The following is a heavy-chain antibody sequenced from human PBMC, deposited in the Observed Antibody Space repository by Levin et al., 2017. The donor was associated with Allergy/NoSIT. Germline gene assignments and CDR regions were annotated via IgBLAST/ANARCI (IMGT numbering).Heavy chain of an antibody. CDR1: GGSISTSSYY. J-gene: IGHJ6*02. CDR2: IYHSGST. CDR3: ARDEMVHEIQYYYGMDV. D-gene: IGHD2-8*01. V-gene: IGHV4-39*07. Sequence: SQTLSLPCTVSGGSISTSSYYWGWIRQPPGKGLEWIGNIYHSGSTYYTPSLRSRVTISVDTSKNQFSLRVNSVTAADTAVYYCARDEMVHEIQYYYGMDVWGQGTTVTVSS.